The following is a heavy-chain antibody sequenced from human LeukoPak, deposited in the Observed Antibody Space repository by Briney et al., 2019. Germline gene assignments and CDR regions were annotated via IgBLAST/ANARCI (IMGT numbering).Heavy chain of an antibody. CDR3: ARKGRYGDYVDY. V-gene: IGHV4-59*13. CDR1: GDLISSKD. Sequence: PSETLSLTCTLSGDLISSKDWSWLRQPPGKGLEWIGHIYCSGSTNYNPSLKSRVTISVDTSKKQFSLKLISVTAADTAVYYCARKGRYGDYVDYWGQGTLVTVSS. D-gene: IGHD4/OR15-4a*01. CDR2: IYCSGST. J-gene: IGHJ4*02.